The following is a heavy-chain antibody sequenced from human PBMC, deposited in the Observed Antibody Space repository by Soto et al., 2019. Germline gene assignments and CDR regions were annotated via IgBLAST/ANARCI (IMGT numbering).Heavy chain of an antibody. V-gene: IGHV4-30-4*01. CDR2: IYYTGST. D-gene: IGHD2-15*01. Sequence: QVQLQESGPGLVKPSQTLSLTCTVSGGSISSGDYYWSWIRQSPGKGLEWIGYIYYTGSTYYNPSLKSRVTISVDTSKNQFSLKLNSVTAADTVVYYCVRDVGYCSGGSCYSRNWFDPWGQGTLVTVSS. CDR3: VRDVGYCSGGSCYSRNWFDP. J-gene: IGHJ5*02. CDR1: GGSISSGDYY.